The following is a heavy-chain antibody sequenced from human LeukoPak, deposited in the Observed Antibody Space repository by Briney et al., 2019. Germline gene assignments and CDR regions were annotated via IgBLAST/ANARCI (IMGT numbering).Heavy chain of an antibody. J-gene: IGHJ5*02. CDR1: GYTFTGYY. D-gene: IGHD6-19*01. Sequence: GASVKVSCKASGYTFTGYYMHWVRQAPGQGLEWMGIINPSGGSTSYAQKFQGRVTMTRDTSTSTVYMELSSLRSEDTAVYYCARDFLLAVAGEGTWFDPWGQGTLVTVSS. CDR2: INPSGGST. V-gene: IGHV1-46*01. CDR3: ARDFLLAVAGEGTWFDP.